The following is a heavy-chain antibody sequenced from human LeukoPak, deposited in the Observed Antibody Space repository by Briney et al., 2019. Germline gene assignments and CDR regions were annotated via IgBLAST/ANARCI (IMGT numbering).Heavy chain of an antibody. D-gene: IGHD6-13*01. V-gene: IGHV4-59*01. Sequence: PSETLSLTCTVSGGSISSYYWNWIRQPPGKGLEWIGYIYYSGSTNHNPSLKSRVTISVDTSKNQFSPKLRSVTAADTAVYYCARGVYIAAAQYGYWGQGTLATVSS. CDR2: IYYSGST. J-gene: IGHJ4*02. CDR1: GGSISSYY. CDR3: ARGVYIAAAQYGY.